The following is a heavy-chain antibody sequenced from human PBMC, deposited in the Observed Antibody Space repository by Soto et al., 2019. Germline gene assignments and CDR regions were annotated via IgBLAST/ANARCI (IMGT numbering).Heavy chain of an antibody. CDR3: VRGSSSMDV. V-gene: IGHV3-7*05. J-gene: IGHJ6*02. Sequence: EVQLVESGGGLVQPGGSLRLSCAASGFTFNNYRMTWVRQAPGKGLEWVANINEGGIEKYYADSVEGRFTISRDNAKNSLYLQMNSLRAEDTAVYFCVRGSSSMDVWGQGTTVIVSS. D-gene: IGHD6-19*01. CDR2: INEGGIEK. CDR1: GFTFNNYR.